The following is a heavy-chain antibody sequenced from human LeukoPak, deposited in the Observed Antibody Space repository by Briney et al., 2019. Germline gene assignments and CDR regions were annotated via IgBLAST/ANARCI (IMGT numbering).Heavy chain of an antibody. Sequence: ASVKVSCKPSGYIFTSNRITWVRQAPGQQLEWMGWISTFNGYTKYAQNLQGRITMTRDTSTRTVYLEMRNLRSDDTAVYFCARGEFYYDLWGQGTLVTVSS. V-gene: IGHV1-18*04. J-gene: IGHJ4*02. CDR2: ISTFNGYT. CDR1: GYIFTSNR. CDR3: ARGEFYYDL.